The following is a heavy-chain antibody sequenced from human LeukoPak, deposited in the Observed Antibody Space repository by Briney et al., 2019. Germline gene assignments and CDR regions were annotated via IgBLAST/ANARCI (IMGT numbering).Heavy chain of an antibody. CDR3: ARDLALNHYYYYYGMDV. CDR2: INPLIGGT. J-gene: IGHJ6*02. Sequence: ASVKVSCKASRYTFTDYYLHRVRQAPGQGLEWMGWINPLIGGTQYAQRFQGRVTMTRDTSISTVYMELSGLRSDDTAVYFCARDLALNHYYYYYGMDVWGQGTTVTVSS. CDR1: RYTFTDYY. V-gene: IGHV1-2*02.